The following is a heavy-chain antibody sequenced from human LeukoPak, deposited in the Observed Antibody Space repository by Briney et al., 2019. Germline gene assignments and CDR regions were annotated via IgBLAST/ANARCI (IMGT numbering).Heavy chain of an antibody. CDR1: GFTFSSSA. CDR3: ARETTGSHSAFDI. D-gene: IGHD1-26*01. CDR2: ISDGGSEK. V-gene: IGHV3-30*04. Sequence: PGGSLRPSCAASGFTFSSSAMSWVRQAPGEGLEWVALISDGGSEKYYAGSVKGRFTLSRDNSKNMVYLQMNSLRAEDTALYYCARETTGSHSAFDIWGQGSMVIVSS. J-gene: IGHJ3*02.